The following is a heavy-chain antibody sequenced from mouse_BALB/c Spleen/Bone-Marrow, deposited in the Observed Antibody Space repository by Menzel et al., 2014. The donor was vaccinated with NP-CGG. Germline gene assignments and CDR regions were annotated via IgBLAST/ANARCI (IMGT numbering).Heavy chain of an antibody. V-gene: IGHV1-5*01. CDR1: GCTFSNYW. CDR2: IYPGNSDT. CDR3: TTLARNKFDY. D-gene: IGHD3-1*01. Sequence: EVQVVESGTVLARPGAAVKMSCKASGCTFSNYWMHWVKQRPGQGLEWIGTIYPGNSDTTYNQKFKGKATLTAVTSTSTAYMELSSLTNEDSAVYYCTTLARNKFDYWGQGTTLTVSS. J-gene: IGHJ2*01.